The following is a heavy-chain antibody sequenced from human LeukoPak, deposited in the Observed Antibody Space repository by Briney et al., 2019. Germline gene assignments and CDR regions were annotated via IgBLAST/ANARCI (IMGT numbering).Heavy chain of an antibody. Sequence: GESLKISCKGSGYSFTSYWLGWVRQMPGKGLEWMAIIYPGDSDTRYSPSFQGQVTISADKSISTAYLQWSSLKASDTAMYYCARFSSVSSTWSPFGYWGQGTLVTVSS. V-gene: IGHV5-51*01. CDR1: GYSFTSYW. D-gene: IGHD6-13*01. CDR3: ARFSSVSSTWSPFGY. J-gene: IGHJ4*02. CDR2: IYPGDSDT.